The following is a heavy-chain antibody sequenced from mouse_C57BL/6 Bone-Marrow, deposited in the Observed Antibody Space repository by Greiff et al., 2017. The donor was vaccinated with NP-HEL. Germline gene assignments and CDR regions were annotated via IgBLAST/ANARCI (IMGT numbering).Heavy chain of an antibody. CDR1: GYTFTDYY. J-gene: IGHJ2*01. V-gene: IGHV1-19*01. CDR2: INPYNGGT. Sequence: EVHLVESGPVLVKPGASVKMSCKASGYTFTDYYMNWVKQSHGKSLEWIGVINPYNGGTSYNQKFKGKATLTVDKSSSTAYMELNSLTSEDSAVYYCARREYYFDYWGQGTTLTVSS. CDR3: ARREYYFDY.